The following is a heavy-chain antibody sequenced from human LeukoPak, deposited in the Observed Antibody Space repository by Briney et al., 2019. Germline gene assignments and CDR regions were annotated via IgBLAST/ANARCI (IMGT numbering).Heavy chain of an antibody. D-gene: IGHD2/OR15-2a*01. CDR1: GGSISSDY. J-gene: IGHJ4*02. V-gene: IGHV4-59*08. CDR3: AGHHPRNTVDF. CDR2: ISDIGSI. Sequence: SETLSLTCTVSGGSISSDYWSWIRQPPGKGLEWIAYISDIGSINYNPSLKSRVTISLDTPKNQFSLKLSSVTAADTAVYYCAGHHPRNTVDFWGQGTLVTVSS.